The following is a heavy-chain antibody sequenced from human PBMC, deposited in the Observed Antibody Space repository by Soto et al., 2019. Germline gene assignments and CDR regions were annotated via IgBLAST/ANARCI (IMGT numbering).Heavy chain of an antibody. CDR2: IYHSGIT. J-gene: IGHJ6*02. CDR3: ARGYYDLLTGSYKENYYYAMYV. CDR1: DACSNRGIF. Sequence: PKTLYITRAVPDACSNRGIFSNSVCWPKKKGLEWIGEIYHSGITNYNPSLKSRVTISVDKSKNQFSLKLASVTAADTAVFYCARGYYDLLTGSYKENYYYAMYVWGQGTTVTVS. V-gene: IGHV4-4*03. D-gene: IGHD3-9*01.